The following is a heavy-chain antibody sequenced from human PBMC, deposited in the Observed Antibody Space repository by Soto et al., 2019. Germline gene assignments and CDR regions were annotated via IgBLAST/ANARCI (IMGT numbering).Heavy chain of an antibody. CDR1: GGSISSSSYY. J-gene: IGHJ5*02. CDR2: IYYSGST. Sequence: PSETLSLTCTVSGGSISSSSYYWGWIRQPPGKGLEWIGSIYYSGSTYYNPSLKSRVTISVDTSKNQFSLKLSSVTAADTAVYYCARGAAAGTGPVDPWGQGTLVTVSS. CDR3: ARGAAAGTGPVDP. D-gene: IGHD6-13*01. V-gene: IGHV4-39*01.